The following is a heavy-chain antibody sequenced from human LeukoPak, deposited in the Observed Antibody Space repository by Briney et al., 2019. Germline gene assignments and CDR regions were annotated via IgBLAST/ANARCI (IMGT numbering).Heavy chain of an antibody. D-gene: IGHD3-3*01. CDR1: GGSISSGSYY. Sequence: SETLSLTCTVSGGSISSGSYYWSWIRQPAGKGLEWIGHIYTSGSTNYNPSLKSRVTISVDTSKNQFSLKLNSVTAADTAVYYCARDRRFLGGDYYYYMDVWGKGTTVTVSS. CDR2: IYTSGST. J-gene: IGHJ6*03. V-gene: IGHV4-61*09. CDR3: ARDRRFLGGDYYYYMDV.